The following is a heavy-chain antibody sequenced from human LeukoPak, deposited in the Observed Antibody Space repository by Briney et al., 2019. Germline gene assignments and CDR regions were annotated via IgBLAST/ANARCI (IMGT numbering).Heavy chain of an antibody. V-gene: IGHV3-53*01. CDR3: ARDRLRSSGWYGIDY. Sequence: GGSLRLSCAVSGFDVSTNYMNWVRQAPGKGLEWVSVIYTSGTTYYADSVKGRFTISRDNSKNTLYLQMNNLRAEDTALYYCARDRLRSSGWYGIDYWGQGTLVTVSS. CDR1: GFDVSTNY. D-gene: IGHD6-19*01. J-gene: IGHJ4*02. CDR2: IYTSGTT.